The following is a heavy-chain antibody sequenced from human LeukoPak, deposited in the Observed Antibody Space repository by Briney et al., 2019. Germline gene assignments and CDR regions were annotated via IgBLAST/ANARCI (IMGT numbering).Heavy chain of an antibody. CDR2: IYHSGST. CDR3: ARSLTTVTISYFDY. Sequence: SETLSLTCTVSGYSISSGYYWGWIRQPPGKGLEWIGSIYHSGSTYYNPSLKSRVTISVDTSKNQFSLKLSSVTAADTAVYYCARSLTTVTISYFDYWGQGTLVTVSS. J-gene: IGHJ4*02. D-gene: IGHD4-17*01. CDR1: GYSISSGYY. V-gene: IGHV4-38-2*02.